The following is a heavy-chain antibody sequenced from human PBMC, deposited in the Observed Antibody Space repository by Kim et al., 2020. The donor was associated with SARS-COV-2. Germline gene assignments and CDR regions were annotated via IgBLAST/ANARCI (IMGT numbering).Heavy chain of an antibody. CDR2: IWYDGSNK. Sequence: GGSLRLSCAASGFTFSSYGMHWVRQAPGKGLEWVAVIWYDGSNKYYADSVKGRFTISRDNSKNTLYLQMNSLRAEDTAVYYCAKDRGYYGSGSYYFDSCGQGTLGSVSP. V-gene: IGHV3-33*06. J-gene: IGHJ4*02. CDR3: AKDRGYYGSGSYYFDS. D-gene: IGHD3-10*01. CDR1: GFTFSSYG.